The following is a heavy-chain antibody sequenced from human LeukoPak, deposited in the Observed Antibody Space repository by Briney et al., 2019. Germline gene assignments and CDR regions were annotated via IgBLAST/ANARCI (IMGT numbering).Heavy chain of an antibody. CDR2: INPSGGST. CDR3: ARGEPCSSTSCYHWFDP. J-gene: IGHJ5*02. CDR1: GYTFTSNY. D-gene: IGHD2-2*01. Sequence: ASVKVSCKAFGYTFTSNYMHWVRQAPGQGLEWMGIINPSGGSTSYAQKFQGRVTMTRDTSTSTVYMELSSLRSEDTAVYYCARGEPCSSTSCYHWFDPWGQGTLVTVSS. V-gene: IGHV1-46*01.